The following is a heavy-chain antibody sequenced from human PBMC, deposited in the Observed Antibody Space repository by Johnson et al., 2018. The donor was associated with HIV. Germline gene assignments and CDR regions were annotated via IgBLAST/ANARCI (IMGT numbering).Heavy chain of an antibody. CDR2: IGTAGDT. CDR1: GFTVSSNY. J-gene: IGHJ3*02. V-gene: IGHV3-13*01. CDR3: ARDNGGNSGGAFDI. D-gene: IGHD4-23*01. Sequence: VQLVETGGGLIQPGGSLRLSCAASGFTVSSNYMSWVRQAPGKGLEWVSVIGTAGDTYYPGSVKGRFTISRENAKNSLYLQMNSLRAGDTAVYYCARDNGGNSGGAFDIWGQGTMVTVSS.